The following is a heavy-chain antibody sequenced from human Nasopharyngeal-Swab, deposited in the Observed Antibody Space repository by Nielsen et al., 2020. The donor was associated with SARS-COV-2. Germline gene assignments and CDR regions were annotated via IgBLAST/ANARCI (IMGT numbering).Heavy chain of an antibody. CDR3: ARQEYLNWFDP. CDR1: GGSISSSSYY. Sequence: SETLSFTCTVSGGSISSSSYYWGWIRQPPGKGLEWIGSIYYSGSTYYNPSLKSRVTISVDTSKNQFSLKLSSVTAADTAVYYCARQEYLNWFDPWGQGTLVTVAS. V-gene: IGHV4-39*01. D-gene: IGHD6-6*01. J-gene: IGHJ5*02. CDR2: IYYSGST.